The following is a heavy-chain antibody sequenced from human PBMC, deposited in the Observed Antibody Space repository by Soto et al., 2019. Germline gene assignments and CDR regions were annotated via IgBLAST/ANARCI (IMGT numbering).Heavy chain of an antibody. CDR2: IIPIFGTA. CDR3: AREVTYRGGYSGHHHYFDY. V-gene: IGHV1-69*13. D-gene: IGHD5-12*01. Sequence: SVKVSCKASGGTFSSYAISWVRQAPGQGLEWMGGIIPIFGTANYAQKFQGRVTITADESTSTAYMELSSLRSEDTAVYYCAREVTYRGGYSGHHHYFDYWGQGTLVTAPQ. J-gene: IGHJ4*02. CDR1: GGTFSSYA.